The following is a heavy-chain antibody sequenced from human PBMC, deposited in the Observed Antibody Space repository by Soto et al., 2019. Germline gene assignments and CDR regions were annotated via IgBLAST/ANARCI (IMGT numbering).Heavy chain of an antibody. CDR3: ARELYYYDSSGQYYFDY. CDR1: GGTFSSYA. Sequence: SVKVSCKASGGTFSSYAISWVRQAPGQGLEWMGGIIPIFGTANYAQKFQGRVTITADESTSTAYMELSSLRSEDTAVYYCARELYYYDSSGQYYFDYWGQGTLVTVSS. J-gene: IGHJ4*02. CDR2: IIPIFGTA. V-gene: IGHV1-69*13. D-gene: IGHD3-22*01.